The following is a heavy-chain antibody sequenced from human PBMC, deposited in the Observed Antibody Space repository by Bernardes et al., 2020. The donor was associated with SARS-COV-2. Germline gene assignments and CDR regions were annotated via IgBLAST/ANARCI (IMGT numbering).Heavy chain of an antibody. Sequence: SDTLSLTCTFSGGSVSSGSYYWSWIRQPPGKGLEWIGYIYYSGSTNYNPSLKSRVTISVDTSKNQFSLKLSSVTAADTAVYYCARVVVSYYDFWSGYADPPNYYGMDVWGQGTTVTVSS. V-gene: IGHV4-61*01. J-gene: IGHJ6*02. D-gene: IGHD3-3*01. CDR3: ARVVVSYYDFWSGYADPPNYYGMDV. CDR2: IYYSGST. CDR1: GGSVSSGSYY.